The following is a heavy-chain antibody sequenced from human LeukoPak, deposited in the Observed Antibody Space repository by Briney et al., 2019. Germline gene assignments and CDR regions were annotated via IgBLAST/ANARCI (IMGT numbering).Heavy chain of an antibody. V-gene: IGHV1-69*13. D-gene: IGHD4-23*01. CDR3: ASGEVVTSRVAFYYYYGMDV. J-gene: IGHJ6*02. CDR2: IIPIFGTA. Sequence: SVKVSCKASGGTFSSYAISWVRQAPGQGLEWMGGIIPIFGTANYAQKFQGRVTITADESTSTAYMELSSLRSEDTAVYYCASGEVVTSRVAFYYYYGMDVWGQGTTVTVSS. CDR1: GGTFSSYA.